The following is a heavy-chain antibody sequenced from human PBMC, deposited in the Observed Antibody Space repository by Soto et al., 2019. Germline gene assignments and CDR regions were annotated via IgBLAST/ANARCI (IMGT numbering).Heavy chain of an antibody. CDR2: INKEGSVT. CDR3: ARDQLLKNPDY. V-gene: IGHV3-74*01. Sequence: EVQLLQSGGGLVQPGGSLRLSCAASGFTFTNHWMHWVRQVPGKGRMWVSRINKEGSVTNYADSVKGRFTISRDNAKNMLYLQMNRLRVEDTAIDYCARDQLLKNPDYWGQGTLVTVSS. J-gene: IGHJ4*02. D-gene: IGHD6-6*01. CDR1: GFTFTNHW.